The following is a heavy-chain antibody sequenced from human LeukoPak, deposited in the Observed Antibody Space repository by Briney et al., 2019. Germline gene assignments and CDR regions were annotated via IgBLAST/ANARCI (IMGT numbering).Heavy chain of an antibody. V-gene: IGHV3-23*01. J-gene: IGHJ4*02. CDR2: TSGSGGST. CDR3: AKRIVVVPAAIGAGGFDY. CDR1: GFTFSSYA. D-gene: IGHD2-2*02. Sequence: GGSLRLSCAASGFTFSSYAMSWVRQAPGKGLEWVSATSGSGGSTYYADSVKGRFTISRDNSKNTLYLQMNSLRAEDTAVYYCAKRIVVVPAAIGAGGFDYWGQGTLVTVSS.